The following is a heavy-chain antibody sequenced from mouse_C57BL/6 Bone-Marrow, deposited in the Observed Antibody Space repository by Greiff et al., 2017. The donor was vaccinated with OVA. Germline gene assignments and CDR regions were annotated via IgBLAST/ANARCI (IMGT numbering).Heavy chain of an antibody. CDR1: GFTFSDFY. J-gene: IGHJ2*01. Sequence: EVKLVESGGGLVQSGRSLRLSCATSGFTFSDFYMEWVRQAPGKGLEWIAASRNKANDYTTEYSASVKGRFIVSRDTSQSILYLQMNALRADDTAIYYCARDAGDVSYFYYWGQGTTLTVSS. V-gene: IGHV7-1*01. CDR2: SRNKANDYTT. CDR3: ARDAGDVSYFYY.